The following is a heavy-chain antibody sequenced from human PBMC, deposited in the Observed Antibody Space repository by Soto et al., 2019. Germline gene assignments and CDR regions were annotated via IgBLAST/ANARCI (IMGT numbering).Heavy chain of an antibody. D-gene: IGHD1-1*01. CDR2: INPKSGGT. J-gene: IGHJ5*02. V-gene: IGHV1-2*02. Sequence: ASVKVSCKASGYTFIAYHVHWVRQAPGQGLEWMGWINPKSGGTIYSQKFQGRVTMTTDASISTSYMELSRLQSDDTAIYYCARDFSPAEQNWNDAYNYFDPWGRGTLVTVSS. CDR3: ARDFSPAEQNWNDAYNYFDP. CDR1: GYTFIAYH.